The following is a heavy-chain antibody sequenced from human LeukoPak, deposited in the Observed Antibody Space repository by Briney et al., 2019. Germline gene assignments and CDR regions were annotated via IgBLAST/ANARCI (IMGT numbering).Heavy chain of an antibody. Sequence: GGSLRLSCAASGFTSSSYGMHWVRQAPGKGLEWVAFIRYDGSNKYYADSVKGRFTISRDNSKNTLYLQMNSLRAEDTAVYYCANLDDSHYYDSSGYRERGIDYWGQGTLVTVSS. D-gene: IGHD3-22*01. CDR3: ANLDDSHYYDSSGYRERGIDY. CDR1: GFTSSSYG. CDR2: IRYDGSNK. J-gene: IGHJ4*02. V-gene: IGHV3-30*02.